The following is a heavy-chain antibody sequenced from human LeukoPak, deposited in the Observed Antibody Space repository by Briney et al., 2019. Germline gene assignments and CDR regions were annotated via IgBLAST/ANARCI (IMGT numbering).Heavy chain of an antibody. Sequence: ASVRVSCKASGYTFTVYYMHWVRQAPGQGVEWMGWINPNSGGTNYAQKFQGRVTMARDTSISTAYMELSRLRSDDTAVYYCARGERDGYKPTLYYFDYWGQGTLVTVSS. CDR3: ARGERDGYKPTLYYFDY. CDR2: INPNSGGT. D-gene: IGHD5-24*01. J-gene: IGHJ4*02. V-gene: IGHV1-2*02. CDR1: GYTFTVYY.